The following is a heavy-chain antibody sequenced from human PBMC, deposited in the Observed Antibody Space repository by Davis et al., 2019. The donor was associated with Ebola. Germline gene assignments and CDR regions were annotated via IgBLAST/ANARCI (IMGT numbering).Heavy chain of an antibody. CDR3: ARGEGSSWYGTHFY. D-gene: IGHD6-13*01. J-gene: IGHJ4*02. CDR1: GYTFTGYY. CDR2: INPNSGGT. V-gene: IGHV1-2*04. Sequence: ASVKVSCKASGYTFTGYYMHWVRQAPGQGLEWMGWINPNSGGTNYAQKFQGWVTMTRDTSISSAYMELSRLRSDDTAVYYCARGEGSSWYGTHFYWGQGTLVTVSS.